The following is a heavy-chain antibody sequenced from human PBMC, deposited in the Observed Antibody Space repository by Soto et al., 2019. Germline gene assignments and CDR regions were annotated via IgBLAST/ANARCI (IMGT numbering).Heavy chain of an antibody. CDR3: AREDSIIIPAVADF. CDR1: GFTFTNYG. CDR2: VSKSDYT. V-gene: IGHV3-21*01. J-gene: IGHJ4*02. D-gene: IGHD6-19*01. Sequence: GGSLRLSCAVSGFTFTNYGINWVRQAPGKGLEWVSSVSKSDYTYYSDSVKGRFTISRDNAKNPVSLQMNNLRAEDTAVYYCAREDSIIIPAVADFWGQGTLVTVSS.